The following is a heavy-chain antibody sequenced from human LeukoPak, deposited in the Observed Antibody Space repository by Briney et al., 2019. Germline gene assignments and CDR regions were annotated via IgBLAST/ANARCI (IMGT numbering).Heavy chain of an antibody. V-gene: IGHV3-23*01. Sequence: TAGTLRLSCAVSGITLSNYGMSWVRQAPGKGLEWVAGISDSGGRTNYADSVKGRFTISRDNPKNTLYLQMNSLRAEDTAVYFCAKRGVVIRVILVGFHKEAYYFDSWGQGALVTVSS. CDR2: ISDSGGRT. CDR3: AKRGVVIRVILVGFHKEAYYFDS. D-gene: IGHD3-22*01. CDR1: GITLSNYG. J-gene: IGHJ4*02.